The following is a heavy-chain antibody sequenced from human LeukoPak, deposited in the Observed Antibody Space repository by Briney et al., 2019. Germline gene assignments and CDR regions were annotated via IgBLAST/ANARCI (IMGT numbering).Heavy chain of an antibody. J-gene: IGHJ4*02. CDR3: AKDDELIRFND. CDR2: IIGSGGIT. D-gene: IGHD3-3*01. V-gene: IGHV3-23*01. Sequence: PGGSLRLSCAASGFTFSNYGMNWVRQAPGKGLEWISGIIGSGGITYYADSVKGRFTISRDNSKNTLYLQIYSLRAGDTAVYYCAKDDELIRFNDWGQGTLVTVSS. CDR1: GFTFSNYG.